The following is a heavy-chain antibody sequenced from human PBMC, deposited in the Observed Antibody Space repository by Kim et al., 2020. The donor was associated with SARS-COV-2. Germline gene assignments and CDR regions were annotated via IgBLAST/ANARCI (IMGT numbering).Heavy chain of an antibody. Sequence: GESLKISCKGSGYSFTSYWIGWVRQMPGKGLEWMGIIYPGDSDTRYSPSFQGQVTISADKSISTAYLQWSSLKASDTAMYYCARRVSKWDYYYYYGMDVWGQGTTVTVSS. V-gene: IGHV5-51*01. D-gene: IGHD1-26*01. CDR1: GYSFTSYW. CDR3: ARRVSKWDYYYYYGMDV. J-gene: IGHJ6*02. CDR2: IYPGDSDT.